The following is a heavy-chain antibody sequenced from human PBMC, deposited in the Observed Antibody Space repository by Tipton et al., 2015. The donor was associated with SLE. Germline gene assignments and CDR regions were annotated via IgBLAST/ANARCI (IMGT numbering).Heavy chain of an antibody. CDR3: AKDELRSGYYFDAFDI. V-gene: IGHV3-11*05. CDR1: GFTFSDYY. CDR2: ISSSSSYT. D-gene: IGHD3-22*01. Sequence: GSLRLSCAASGFTFSDYYMSWIRQAPGKGLEWASYISSSSSYTNYADSVKGRFTISRDNAKNSLYLQMNSLRAEDTAVYYCAKDELRSGYYFDAFDIWGQGTMVTVSS. J-gene: IGHJ3*02.